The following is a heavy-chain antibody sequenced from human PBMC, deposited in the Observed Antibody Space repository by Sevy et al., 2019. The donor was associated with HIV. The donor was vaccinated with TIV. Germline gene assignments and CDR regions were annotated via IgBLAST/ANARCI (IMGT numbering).Heavy chain of an antibody. CDR1: GFTFNIYA. CDR3: ARSGYSSGWYQTGGYYFDY. CDR2: ISSDGNNK. V-gene: IGHV3-30*09. D-gene: IGHD6-19*01. J-gene: IGHJ4*02. Sequence: GGSLRLSCAASGFTFNIYAMHWVLQAPGKGLEWVAVISSDGNNKYYVDTVQGRFVVSRDNSKSTMSLQMDALRPEDTAIYYCARSGYSSGWYQTGGYYFDYWGQGTLVTVSS.